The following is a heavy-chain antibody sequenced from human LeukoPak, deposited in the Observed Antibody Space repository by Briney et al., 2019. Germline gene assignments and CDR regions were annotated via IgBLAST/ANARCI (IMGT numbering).Heavy chain of an antibody. Sequence: GASVKVSCKAFGYTFTGYYMHWVRQAPGQGLEWMGWINPNSGGTNYAQKFQGRVTMTRDTSISTAYMELSRLRSDDTAVYYCATGGPGYCSSTSCYTLGLYYYYYMDVWGKGTTVTVSS. CDR3: ATGGPGYCSSTSCYTLGLYYYYYMDV. CDR2: INPNSGGT. V-gene: IGHV1-2*02. CDR1: GYTFTGYY. D-gene: IGHD2-2*02. J-gene: IGHJ6*03.